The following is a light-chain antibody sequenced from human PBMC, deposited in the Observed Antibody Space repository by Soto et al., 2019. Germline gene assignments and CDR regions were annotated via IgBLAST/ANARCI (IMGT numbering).Light chain of an antibody. Sequence: DIQMTHSPSTLSASVLYIVTITFRASHSISDWLAWYQQKPGKAPKLLIYKASTLEIGVPSRFSGSASGTEFTLTISSLHPDDFATYYCQKHSDYPLNFGGGTKVDIK. J-gene: IGKJ4*01. CDR1: HSISDW. V-gene: IGKV1-5*03. CDR2: KAS. CDR3: QKHSDYPLN.